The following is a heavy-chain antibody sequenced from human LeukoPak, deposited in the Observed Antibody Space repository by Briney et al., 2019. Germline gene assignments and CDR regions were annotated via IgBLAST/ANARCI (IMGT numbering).Heavy chain of an antibody. CDR1: GFTFSSYA. Sequence: GGSLRLSCAASGFTFSSYAMGWVRQAPGKGLEWVSAISGSGGSTYYADSVKGRFTISRDNSKNTLYLQMNSLRAEDTAVYYCAKVGPYSSGWAEYFQHWGQGTLVTVSS. V-gene: IGHV3-23*01. CDR3: AKVGPYSSGWAEYFQH. J-gene: IGHJ1*01. D-gene: IGHD6-19*01. CDR2: ISGSGGST.